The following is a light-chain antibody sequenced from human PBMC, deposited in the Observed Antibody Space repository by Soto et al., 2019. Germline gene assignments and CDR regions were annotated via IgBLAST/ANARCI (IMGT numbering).Light chain of an antibody. CDR2: SSN. J-gene: IGLJ3*02. CDR1: STNIGSHT. Sequence: QSVLTQPPSASGTPGQRVTISCSGSSTNIGSHTVNWYQQVPGTAPKLLIYSSNLRPSGVPDRFSGSKSGTSASLAISGLQSEDESDYYFQSYDNRLSAWVFGGGTQLTVL. CDR3: QSYDNRLSAWV. V-gene: IGLV1-44*01.